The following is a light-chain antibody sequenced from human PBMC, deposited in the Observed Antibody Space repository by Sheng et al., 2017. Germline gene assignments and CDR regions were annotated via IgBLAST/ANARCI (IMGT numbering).Light chain of an antibody. V-gene: IGKV3-15*01. CDR1: QSVGNK. CDR3: QQYDKWPLN. J-gene: IGKJ1*01. Sequence: KVMTQSPATLSVSPGERATLSCRASQSVGNKLAWYQQKPGQPPRLLMYGASARATGIPARFIASGSGTEFTLTISSLQSEDFAVYYCQQYDKWPLNFGQGTKVEIK. CDR2: GAS.